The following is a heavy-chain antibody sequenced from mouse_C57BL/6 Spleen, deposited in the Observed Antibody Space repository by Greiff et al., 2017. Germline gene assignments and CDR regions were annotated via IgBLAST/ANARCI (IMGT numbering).Heavy chain of an antibody. CDR1: GFSLTSYG. D-gene: IGHD2-5*01. J-gene: IGHJ4*01. V-gene: IGHV2-6-1*01. CDR3: ARHSLYSIYAMDY. Sequence: QVQLQQSGPGLVAPSQSLSITCTVSGFSLTSYGVHWVRQPPGKGLEWLVVIWSDGSTTYNSALKSRLSISKDNSKSQVFLKMNSLQTDDTAMYYCARHSLYSIYAMDYWGQGTSVTVSS. CDR2: IWSDGST.